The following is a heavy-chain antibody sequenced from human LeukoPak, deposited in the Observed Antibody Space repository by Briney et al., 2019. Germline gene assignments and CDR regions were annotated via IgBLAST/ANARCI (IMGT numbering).Heavy chain of an antibody. CDR3: ARSYYYGSGSYEPLDY. J-gene: IGHJ4*02. Sequence: GASVKVSCKASGYTFTGYNMHWVRQAPGQGLEWMGWINPNSGGTNYAQKFQGRVTTTRDTSISTAYMELSRLRSYDTAVYYCARSYYYGSGSYEPLDYWGQGTLVTVSS. V-gene: IGHV1-2*02. D-gene: IGHD3-10*01. CDR1: GYTFTGYN. CDR2: INPNSGGT.